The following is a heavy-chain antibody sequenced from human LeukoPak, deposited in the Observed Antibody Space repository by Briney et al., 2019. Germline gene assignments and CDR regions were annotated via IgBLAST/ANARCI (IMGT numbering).Heavy chain of an antibody. V-gene: IGHV3-53*01. CDR2: IYSGGTT. J-gene: IGHJ3*02. D-gene: IGHD4-17*01. CDR3: ARGPVTRFEI. CDR1: GFTVSSNY. Sequence: GGSLRLSCAASGFTVSSNYMSWVRQAPGRGLEWVSVIYSGGTTYYADSVKGRFTISRDNSNNTLYLQMNSLRAEDTAVYYCARGPVTRFEIWGQGTMVTVSS.